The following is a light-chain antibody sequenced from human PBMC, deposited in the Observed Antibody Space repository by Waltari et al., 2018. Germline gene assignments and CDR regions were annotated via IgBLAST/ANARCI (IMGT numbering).Light chain of an antibody. Sequence: DIVMTQSPLSLPVTPGEPASISCRSSQSLPHSNGYNYLDWYLQKPGQSPQLLIYLGSNRASGVPDRFSGSGSGTDFTLKISRVEAEDVGVYYCMQALQTPRFTFGPGTKVDIK. CDR2: LGS. CDR3: MQALQTPRFT. J-gene: IGKJ3*01. CDR1: QSLPHSNGYNY. V-gene: IGKV2-28*01.